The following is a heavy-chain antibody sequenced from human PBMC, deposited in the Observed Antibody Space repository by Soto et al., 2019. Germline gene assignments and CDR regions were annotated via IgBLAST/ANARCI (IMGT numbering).Heavy chain of an antibody. D-gene: IGHD2-2*01. CDR1: GDIVSSKSAA. V-gene: IGHV6-1*01. CDR2: TYYRSKWYN. Sequence: SRPLSLTCAISGDIVSSKSAALNWISQSRSRCLESLGRTYYRSKWYNDYAVSVKSRITINPDTSKNQFSLQLNSVTPEDTAVYYCARDLVVVPAATPYYYYGMDVWGQGTTVTVS. CDR3: ARDLVVVPAATPYYYYGMDV. J-gene: IGHJ6*02.